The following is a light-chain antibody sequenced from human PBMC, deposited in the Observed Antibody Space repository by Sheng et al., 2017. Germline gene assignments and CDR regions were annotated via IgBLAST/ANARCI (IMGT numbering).Light chain of an antibody. V-gene: IGLV1-51*01. Sequence: QSVVTQPPSVSAAPGQKVTISCSGSSSNIANNYVSWYQHLPGTAPKLLIHADNKRPSGIPDRFSGSKSGTSATLGITGLQTGDEADYYCGAWDSSLSAVVFGGGTKLTVL. CDR1: SSNIANNY. J-gene: IGLJ2*01. CDR3: GAWDSSLSAVV. CDR2: ADN.